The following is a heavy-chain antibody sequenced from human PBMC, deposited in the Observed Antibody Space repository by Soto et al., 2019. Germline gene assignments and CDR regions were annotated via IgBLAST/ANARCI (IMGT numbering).Heavy chain of an antibody. V-gene: IGHV3-30*18. CDR3: ANSCRTATGTTN. CDR1: GFTFSSYG. D-gene: IGHD1-1*01. Sequence: QVQLVESGGGVVQPGRSLRLSCAASGFTFSSYGMHWVRQAPGKGLEWVAVISYDGSNKYYADSVKGRFTISRDNSKNTLYLQMNSLRAEDTAVYYCANSCRTATGTTNWGQGTLVTVSS. J-gene: IGHJ4*02. CDR2: ISYDGSNK.